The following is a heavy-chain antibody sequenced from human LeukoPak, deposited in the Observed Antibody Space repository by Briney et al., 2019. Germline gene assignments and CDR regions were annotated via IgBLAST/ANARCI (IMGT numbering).Heavy chain of an antibody. CDR1: GGSFSGYY. CDR2: INHSGST. D-gene: IGHD5-18*01. CDR3: ARVFGCSYGYRFDY. J-gene: IGHJ4*02. V-gene: IGHV4-34*01. Sequence: PSETLSLTXAVYGGSFSGYYWSWIRQPPGKGLEWIGEINHSGSTNYNPSLKSRVTISVDTSKNQFSLKLSSVTAADTAVYYCARVFGCSYGYRFDYWGQGTLVTVSS.